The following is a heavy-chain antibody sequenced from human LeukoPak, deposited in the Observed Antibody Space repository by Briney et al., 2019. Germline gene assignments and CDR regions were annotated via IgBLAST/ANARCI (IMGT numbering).Heavy chain of an antibody. V-gene: IGHV3-23*01. CDR1: GFTFSSYG. CDR3: ARAGITMVRGVISYY. D-gene: IGHD3-10*01. J-gene: IGHJ4*02. CDR2: IVGSVGTT. Sequence: GGSLRLSCAASGFTFSSYGMHWVRQAPGKGLEWVSAIVGSVGTTYYADSVKGRFTISRDNSKNKLFLQMKSLRAEDTAVYYCARAGITMVRGVISYYWGQGTLVTVSS.